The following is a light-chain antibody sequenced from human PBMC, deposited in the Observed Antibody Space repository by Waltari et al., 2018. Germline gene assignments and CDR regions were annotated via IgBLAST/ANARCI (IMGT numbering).Light chain of an antibody. CDR2: RSD. V-gene: IGLV1-44*01. Sequence: QSVLTQPPSASGTTGQGVPISCSGGASNIGNNVVTWYQQVPGKAPKLLIYRSDRRPAGVPDRFSGSKSGTSASLAISGLQSEDEADYYCAAWDDSLNGRWVFGGGTKVTVL. CDR1: ASNIGNNV. CDR3: AAWDDSLNGRWV. J-gene: IGLJ3*02.